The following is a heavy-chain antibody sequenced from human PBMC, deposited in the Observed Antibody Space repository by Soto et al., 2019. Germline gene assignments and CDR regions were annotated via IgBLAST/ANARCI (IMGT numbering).Heavy chain of an antibody. CDR3: TRFVVVTGYDY. CDR1: GFTSGDYA. V-gene: IGHV3-49*03. CDR2: IRSKAYGGTT. D-gene: IGHD2-21*02. J-gene: IGHJ4*02. Sequence: GSLRLSCTASGFTSGDYAMSWFRQAPGKGLEWVGFIRSKAYGGTTEYAASVKGRFTISRDDSKSIAYLQMNSLKTEDTAVYYCTRFVVVTGYDYWGQGTLGTVSS.